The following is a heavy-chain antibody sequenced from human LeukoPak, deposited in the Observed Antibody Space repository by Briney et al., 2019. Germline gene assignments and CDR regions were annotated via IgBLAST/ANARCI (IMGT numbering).Heavy chain of an antibody. J-gene: IGHJ4*02. Sequence: PGGSLRLSCVASGFTVSSNYMSWVRQAPGKGLEWVSAIFSGGSTFYADSLTGRFTISRDNSKNTVYLEMNSLRAEDTAVYYCARDLKTSGWYGDFDYWGQGTLVTVSS. CDR1: GFTVSSNY. D-gene: IGHD6-19*01. V-gene: IGHV3-53*01. CDR3: ARDLKTSGWYGDFDY. CDR2: IFSGGST.